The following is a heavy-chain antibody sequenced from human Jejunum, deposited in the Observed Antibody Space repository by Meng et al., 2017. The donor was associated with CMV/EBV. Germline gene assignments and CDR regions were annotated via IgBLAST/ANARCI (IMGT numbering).Heavy chain of an antibody. Sequence: YTCSDHYIHWVRQAPGQGLEWLGWMNSNTGDPHYADKFRGRVTMTRDTATSTAYMDLSRLTSDDTAVYYCVREGQVVPATLPFDYWGQGTRVTVSS. J-gene: IGHJ4*02. CDR2: MNSNTGDP. V-gene: IGHV1-2*02. D-gene: IGHD2-2*01. CDR3: VREGQVVPATLPFDY. CDR1: YTCSDHY.